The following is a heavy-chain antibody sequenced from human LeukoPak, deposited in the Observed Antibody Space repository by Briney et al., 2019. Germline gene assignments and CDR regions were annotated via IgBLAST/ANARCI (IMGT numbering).Heavy chain of an antibody. CDR1: GYSISSGYY. J-gene: IGHJ4*02. D-gene: IGHD3-10*01. Sequence: SETLSLTCAVSGYSISSGYYWGWIRQPPGKGLEWIGSIYHSGSTYYNPSLKSRVTISVDTSENQFSLKLSSVTAADTAVYYCASLTIIYYWGQGTLVTVSS. CDR3: ASLTIIYY. CDR2: IYHSGST. V-gene: IGHV4-38-2*01.